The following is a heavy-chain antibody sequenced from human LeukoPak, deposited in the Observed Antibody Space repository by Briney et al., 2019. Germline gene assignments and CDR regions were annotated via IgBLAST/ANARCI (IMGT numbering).Heavy chain of an antibody. CDR2: ISAYNGNT. CDR1: GYTFTSYG. D-gene: IGHD3-10*01. J-gene: IGHJ4*02. V-gene: IGHV1-18*04. Sequence: GASVKVSCRASGYTFTSYGISWARQAPGQGLEWMGWISAYNGNTNYAQKLQGRVTMTTDTSTSTAYMELRSLRSDDTAVYYCARTLAYGSGSYSGYYWGQGTLVTVSS. CDR3: ARTLAYGSGSYSGYY.